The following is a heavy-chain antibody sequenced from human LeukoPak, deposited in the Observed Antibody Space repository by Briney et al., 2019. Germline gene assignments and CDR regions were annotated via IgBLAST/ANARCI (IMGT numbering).Heavy chain of an antibody. V-gene: IGHV3-74*01. CDR3: ARVKITMVRGHQFDP. CDR1: GFTFSGYW. J-gene: IGHJ5*02. Sequence: GGSLRLSCAASGFTFSGYWMHWVRQAPGKGLVWVSRINSDGSSTSYADSVKGRFTISRDNAKSTLYLQMNSLRAEDTAVYYCARVKITMVRGHQFDPWGQGTLVTVSS. D-gene: IGHD3-10*01. CDR2: INSDGSST.